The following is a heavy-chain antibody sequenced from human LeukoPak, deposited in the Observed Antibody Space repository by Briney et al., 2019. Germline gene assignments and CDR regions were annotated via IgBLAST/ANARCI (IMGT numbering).Heavy chain of an antibody. CDR2: INPSGGST. Sequence: ASVKVSCKASGYTFTSYYMHWVRQAPGQGLEWMGIINPSGGSTSYAQKFQGRVTMTRDTSTSTVYMELSSLRSEDTAVHYCARDGEEMATLDYWGQGALVTVSS. V-gene: IGHV1-46*01. CDR1: GYTFTSYY. CDR3: ARDGEEMATLDY. D-gene: IGHD5-24*01. J-gene: IGHJ4*02.